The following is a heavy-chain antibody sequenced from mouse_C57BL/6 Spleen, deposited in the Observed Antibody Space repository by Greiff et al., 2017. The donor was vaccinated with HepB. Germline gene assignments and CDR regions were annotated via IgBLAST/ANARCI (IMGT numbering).Heavy chain of an antibody. CDR2: INPNNGGT. Sequence: EVQLQQSGPELVKPGASVKMSCKASGYTFTDYNMHWVKQSHGKSLEWIGYINPNNGGTSYNQKFKGKATLTVNKSSSTAYMELRSLTSEDSAVYYWAPLITTVVARGYWGQGTTLTVSS. CDR1: GYTFTDYN. CDR3: APLITTVVARGY. J-gene: IGHJ2*01. D-gene: IGHD1-1*01. V-gene: IGHV1-22*01.